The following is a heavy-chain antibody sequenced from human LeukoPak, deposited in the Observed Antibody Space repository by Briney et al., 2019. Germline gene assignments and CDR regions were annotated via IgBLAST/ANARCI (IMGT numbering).Heavy chain of an antibody. CDR1: GFIFSNYG. CDR3: ARDKFGAAAGTGSYHYYYYYMDV. J-gene: IGHJ6*03. Sequence: GGSLRLSCAASGFIFSNYGMTWVRQAPGKGLEWVSSITGGGGTTYYADSVKGRFTISRDNSKSTLYLQMNSLRAEDTAVYYCARDKFGAAAGTGSYHYYYYYMDVWGKGTTVTISS. CDR2: ITGGGGTT. V-gene: IGHV3-23*01. D-gene: IGHD6-13*01.